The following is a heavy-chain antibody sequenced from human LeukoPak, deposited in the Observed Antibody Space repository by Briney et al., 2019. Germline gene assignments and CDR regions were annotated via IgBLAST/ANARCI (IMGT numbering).Heavy chain of an antibody. D-gene: IGHD3-3*01. Sequence: SETLSLTCTVSGGSINNYYWSWIRQPPGKGLEWIGYIYYSGSTNYNPSLKSRVTISVDTTKNQFSLKLSSVTAADTAVYYCARGQGDYDPTRFDPWGQGTLVTVSS. V-gene: IGHV4-59*12. J-gene: IGHJ5*02. CDR3: ARGQGDYDPTRFDP. CDR1: GGSINNYY. CDR2: IYYSGST.